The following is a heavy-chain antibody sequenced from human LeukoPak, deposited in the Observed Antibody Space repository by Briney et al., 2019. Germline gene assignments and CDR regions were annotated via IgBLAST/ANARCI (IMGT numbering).Heavy chain of an antibody. J-gene: IGHJ4*02. CDR1: GFTFSDYY. V-gene: IGHV3-11*04. D-gene: IGHD3-3*01. Sequence: GGSLRLSCTASGFTFSDYYMSWIRQTPGKGLEWLSYISTRDNTIQYADSVKGRFTISRDNAKNSLYLQMNSLRAEDTAVYYCARDFRFLEDYWGQGTLVTVSS. CDR3: ARDFRFLEDY. CDR2: ISTRDNTI.